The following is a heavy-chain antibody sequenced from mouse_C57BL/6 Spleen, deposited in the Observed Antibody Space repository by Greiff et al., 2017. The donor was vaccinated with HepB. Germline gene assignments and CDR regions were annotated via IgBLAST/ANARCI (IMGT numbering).Heavy chain of an antibody. CDR2: IYPGDGDT. CDR3: ARSSAYYFDY. CDR1: GYAFSSSW. V-gene: IGHV1-82*01. J-gene: IGHJ2*01. Sequence: LQESGPELVKPGASVKISCKASGYAFSSSWMNWVKQRPGKGLEWIGRIYPGDGDTNYNGKFKGKATLTADKSSSTAYMQLSSLTSEDSAVYFCARSSAYYFDYWGQGTTLTVSS.